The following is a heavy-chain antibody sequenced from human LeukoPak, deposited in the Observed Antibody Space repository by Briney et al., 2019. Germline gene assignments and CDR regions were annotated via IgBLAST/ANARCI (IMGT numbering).Heavy chain of an antibody. Sequence: PGGSLRLSCVASGFSFSTYAMNWVRQAPGKGPEWVSYVSSASSHVYYADSVRGRFIISRDNAKNTLYLQMNSLRAEDTAVYYCARDSDYGGAFDIWGQGTMVTVSS. CDR1: GFSFSTYA. D-gene: IGHD4-17*01. CDR2: VSSASSHV. J-gene: IGHJ3*02. V-gene: IGHV3-21*01. CDR3: ARDSDYGGAFDI.